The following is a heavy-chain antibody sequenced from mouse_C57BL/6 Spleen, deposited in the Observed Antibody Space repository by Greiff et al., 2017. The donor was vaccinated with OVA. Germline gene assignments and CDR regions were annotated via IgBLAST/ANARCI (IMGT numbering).Heavy chain of an antibody. Sequence: QVQLQQSGAELVKPGASVKISCKASGYAFSSYWMNWVKQRPGKGLEWIGQIYPGDGDTNYNGKFKGKATLTADKSSSTAYMQLSSLTSEDSAVYFCARSHYYYGSSLFDYWGQGTTLTVSS. J-gene: IGHJ2*01. CDR1: GYAFSSYW. V-gene: IGHV1-80*01. D-gene: IGHD1-1*01. CDR3: ARSHYYYGSSLFDY. CDR2: IYPGDGDT.